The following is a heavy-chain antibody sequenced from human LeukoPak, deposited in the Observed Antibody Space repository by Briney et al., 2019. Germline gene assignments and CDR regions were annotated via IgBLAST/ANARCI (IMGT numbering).Heavy chain of an antibody. CDR1: GGSISSGDYY. D-gene: IGHD3-22*01. CDR3: ARATASSGYSRRGNWFDP. Sequence: PSETLSLTCTVSGGSISSGDYYWSWIRQPPGKGLEWSGYIYYSGSTYYNPSLKSRVTISVDTSKNQFSLKLSSVTAADTAVYYCARATASSGYSRRGNWFDPWGQGTLVTVSS. CDR2: IYYSGST. J-gene: IGHJ5*02. V-gene: IGHV4-30-4*01.